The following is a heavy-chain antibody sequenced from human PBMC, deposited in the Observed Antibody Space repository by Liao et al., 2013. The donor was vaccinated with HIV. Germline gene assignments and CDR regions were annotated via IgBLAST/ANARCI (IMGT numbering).Heavy chain of an antibody. CDR3: ARVVPATVTHPGYFDF. D-gene: IGHD4-17*01. CDR2: IYFTGTT. CDR1: GDSVDFFY. V-gene: IGHV4-59*02. J-gene: IGHJ2*01. Sequence: QVQLQESGPGLVRPSETLSLTCSVSGDSVDFFYWSWIRQSPEKGLEFIGYIYFTGTTEYNPSLKSRVTISLERSRNQFSLSLASVRPSDTAVYFCARVVPATVTHPGYFDFWGRGTVVTVSS.